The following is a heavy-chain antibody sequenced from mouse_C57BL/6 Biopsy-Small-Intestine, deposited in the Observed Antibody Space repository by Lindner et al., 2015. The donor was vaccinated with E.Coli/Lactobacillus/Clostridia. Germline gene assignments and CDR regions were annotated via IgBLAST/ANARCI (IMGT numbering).Heavy chain of an antibody. CDR1: GYAFTSYG. J-gene: IGHJ4*01. CDR3: ARRAPYCSSSSCTFDS. Sequence: SVKVSCKASGYAFTSYGISWVRQAPGQGLEWMGWISAYSGNTNYAQKFQGRVTMTTDTSTTTAYMELRSLRSDDTAVYYCARRAPYCSSSSCTFDSWGQGTLVTVSS. V-gene: IGHV1-4*01. CDR2: ISAYSGNT. D-gene: IGHD1-1*01.